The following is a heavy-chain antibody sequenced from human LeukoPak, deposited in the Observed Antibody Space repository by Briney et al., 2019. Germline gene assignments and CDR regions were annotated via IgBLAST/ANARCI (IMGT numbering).Heavy chain of an antibody. V-gene: IGHV1-18*01. CDR3: ARDLPVYSYGYVWFDP. D-gene: IGHD5-18*01. CDR1: GYTFTSYG. J-gene: IGHJ5*02. CDR2: ISAYNGNT. Sequence: ASVKVSCKASGYTFTSYGISWVRQAPGQGLEWMGWISAYNGNTNYAQKLQGRVTMTTDTSTSTAYMELRSLRSDDTAVYYCARDLPVYSYGYVWFDPWGQGTLVTVPS.